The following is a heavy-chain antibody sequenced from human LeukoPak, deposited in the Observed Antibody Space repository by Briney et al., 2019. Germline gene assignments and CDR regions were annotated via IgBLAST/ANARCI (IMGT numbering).Heavy chain of an antibody. CDR2: MNPNSGNT. CDR1: GYTFTSYD. CDR3: ARASRGGRGVINLQQSYYLDY. J-gene: IGHJ4*02. D-gene: IGHD3-10*01. Sequence: ASVKVSCKASGYTFTSYDINWVRRATGQGLEWMEWMNPNSGNTGYARKFQGRVTITRNTSISTAYMELSSLRSEDTAVYYCARASRGGRGVINLQQSYYLDYWGQGTLVTVSS. V-gene: IGHV1-8*03.